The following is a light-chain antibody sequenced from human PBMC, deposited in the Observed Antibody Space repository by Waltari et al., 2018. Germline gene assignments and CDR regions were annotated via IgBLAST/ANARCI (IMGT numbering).Light chain of an antibody. CDR1: QSVSSN. CDR2: GAS. Sequence: EIVMPQSPATMSVSPGERATLSCRASQSVSSNLAWYQQKRGQAPRLLIYGASTRAAGIPARFSGSGSGTEFTLTISSLQSEDFAVYYCQHYNNWPHWTFGQGTKVEIK. CDR3: QHYNNWPHWT. V-gene: IGKV3-15*01. J-gene: IGKJ1*01.